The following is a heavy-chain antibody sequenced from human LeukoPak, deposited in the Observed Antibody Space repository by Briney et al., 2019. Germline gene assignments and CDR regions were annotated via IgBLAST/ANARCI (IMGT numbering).Heavy chain of an antibody. CDR2: IYPGDSDT. V-gene: IGHV5-51*01. D-gene: IGHD3-22*01. Sequence: GESLKISCKGSGYSFTSYWIGWVRQMPGKGLEWMGIIYPGDSDTRYSPSFQGQVTISADKSISTAYLQWSSLKASDTAMYYCARSWDSSGYLVWFDPWGQGTLVTVSS. CDR3: ARSWDSSGYLVWFDP. CDR1: GYSFTSYW. J-gene: IGHJ5*02.